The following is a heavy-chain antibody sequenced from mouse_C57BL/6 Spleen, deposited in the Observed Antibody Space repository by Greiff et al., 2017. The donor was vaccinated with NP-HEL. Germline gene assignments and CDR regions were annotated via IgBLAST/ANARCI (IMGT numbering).Heavy chain of an antibody. D-gene: IGHD2-5*01. J-gene: IGHJ4*01. CDR1: GYTFTSYG. CDR3: ARLAIVTTLGNAMDY. V-gene: IGHV1-81*01. CDR2: IYPRSGNT. Sequence: QVQLQQSGAELARPGASVKLSCKASGYTFTSYGISWVKQRTGQGLEWIGEIYPRSGNTYYNEKFKGKATLTADKSSSTAYMELRSLTSEDSAVYFCARLAIVTTLGNAMDYWGQGTSVTVSS.